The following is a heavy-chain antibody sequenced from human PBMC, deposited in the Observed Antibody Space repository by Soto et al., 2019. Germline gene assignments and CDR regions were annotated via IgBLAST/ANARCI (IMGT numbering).Heavy chain of an antibody. CDR1: GFSLSTSGVG. Sequence: QITLKESGPTLVKPTQTLTLTCTFSGFSLSTSGVGVGWIRQPPGKALEWLALIYWDDDKRYSPSLKSRLTITKDTSKNKVVLTMTNMDPVDTATYYCAHSRSRGQPFGSWFDPWGQGTLVTVSS. CDR3: AHSRSRGQPFGSWFDP. J-gene: IGHJ5*02. V-gene: IGHV2-5*02. D-gene: IGHD3-10*01. CDR2: IYWDDDK.